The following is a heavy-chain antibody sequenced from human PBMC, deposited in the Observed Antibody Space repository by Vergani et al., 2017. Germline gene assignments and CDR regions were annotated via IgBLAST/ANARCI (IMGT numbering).Heavy chain of an antibody. CDR2: INHSGRT. CDR1: GGSISSGGYY. V-gene: IGHV4-31*03. CDR3: ARDGCRSTVTTRSASFDY. J-gene: IGHJ4*02. D-gene: IGHD4-11*01. Sequence: QVQLQESGPGLVKPSQTLSLTCTVSGGSISSGGYYWSWIRQPPGKGLEWLGEINHSGRTNYNPSLKSRVTISVDTSNNQFSLKLSSVTAADTAVYYCARDGCRSTVTTRSASFDYWGQGTLVTVSS.